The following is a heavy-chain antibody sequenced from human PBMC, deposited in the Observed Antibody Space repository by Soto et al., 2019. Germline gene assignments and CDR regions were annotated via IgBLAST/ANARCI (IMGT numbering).Heavy chain of an antibody. J-gene: IGHJ3*01. CDR2: IYYSGGT. CDR3: VKRLPRNAFDL. CDR1: GGSISDYY. Sequence: QVQLQESGPGLVKPSETLSLTCTVSGGSISDYYWGWIRQPPGKALEWIGYIYYSGGTNYNPSLNNRVTIFIDTAQNHFSLKLTSGTAADTAVDYCVKRLPRNAFDLWGQGTMVTVSS. V-gene: IGHV4-59*08.